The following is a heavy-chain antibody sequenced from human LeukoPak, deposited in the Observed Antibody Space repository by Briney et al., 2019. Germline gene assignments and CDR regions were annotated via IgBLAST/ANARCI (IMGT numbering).Heavy chain of an antibody. Sequence: GGSLRLSCAPSGFTFDVYAMYCVRQAPGKGLEWVSGISWNSGSIGYADSVKGRFTISRDNAKNSLYLQMNSLRAEGTALYYCAKGVRITMVRGAFDIWGQGTMVTVSS. V-gene: IGHV3-9*01. J-gene: IGHJ3*02. CDR2: ISWNSGSI. CDR3: AKGVRITMVRGAFDI. CDR1: GFTFDVYA. D-gene: IGHD3-10*01.